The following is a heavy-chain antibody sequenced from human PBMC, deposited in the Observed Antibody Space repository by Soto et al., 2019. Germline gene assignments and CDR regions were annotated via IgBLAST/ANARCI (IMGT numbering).Heavy chain of an antibody. Sequence: GGSLRLSCAASGFTVSSNYMSWVRQAPGKGLEWVSVIYSCGSTYYADSVKGRYTISRDNSKNTLYLQMNSLRAEDTAVYYCTRRFYGMDVWGQGTTVTVSS. V-gene: IGHV3-53*01. J-gene: IGHJ6*02. CDR1: GFTVSSNY. CDR3: TRRFYGMDV. D-gene: IGHD3-3*01. CDR2: IYSCGST.